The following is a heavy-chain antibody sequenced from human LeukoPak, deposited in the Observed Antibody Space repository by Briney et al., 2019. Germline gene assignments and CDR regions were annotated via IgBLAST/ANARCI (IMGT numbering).Heavy chain of an antibody. J-gene: IGHJ4*02. CDR3: ARDDTHYYDILTGYYKY. Sequence: KPGGSLRLSCAASGLTFSDYYMSWIRQAPGKGLEWVSYISSSGSTIYYADSVKGRFTISRDNAKNSLYLQMNSLRAEDTAVYYCARDDTHYYDILTGYYKYWGQGTLVTVSS. V-gene: IGHV3-11*04. CDR1: GLTFSDYY. CDR2: ISSSGSTI. D-gene: IGHD3-9*01.